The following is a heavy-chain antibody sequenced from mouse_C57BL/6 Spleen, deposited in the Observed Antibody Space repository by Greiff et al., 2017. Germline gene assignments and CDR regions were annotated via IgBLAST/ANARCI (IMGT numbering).Heavy chain of an antibody. D-gene: IGHD1-1*01. CDR1: GYTFTDYY. CDR3: ARYGLDY. Sequence: EVQLQQSGPELVKPGASVKISCKASGYTFTDYYMNWVKQSHGKSLEWIGDINPNNGGTRYNQKFKGKATLTVDKSSSTAYMELRSLTSEDSAVYYCARYGLDYWGQGTTLTVSS. CDR2: INPNNGGT. V-gene: IGHV1-26*01. J-gene: IGHJ2*01.